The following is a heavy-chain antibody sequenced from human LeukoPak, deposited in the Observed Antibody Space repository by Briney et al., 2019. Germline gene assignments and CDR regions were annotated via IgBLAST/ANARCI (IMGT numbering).Heavy chain of an antibody. V-gene: IGHV1-2*02. J-gene: IGHJ4*02. CDR3: ARVHWGWLRFFDY. CDR1: GYTFTGYY. D-gene: IGHD5-12*01. Sequence: GASVKVSCKASGYTFTGYYMHWVRQAPGQGLEWMGWINPNSGGTNYAQKFQGRVTITRNTSISTAYMELSSLRSEDTAVYYCARVHWGWLRFFDYWGQGTLVTVSS. CDR2: INPNSGGT.